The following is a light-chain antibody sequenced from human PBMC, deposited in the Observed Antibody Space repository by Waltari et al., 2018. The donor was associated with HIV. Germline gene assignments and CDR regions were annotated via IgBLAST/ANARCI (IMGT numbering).Light chain of an antibody. J-gene: IGKJ2*01. V-gene: IGKV1-8*01. CDR2: ASS. CDR3: QQYYSYPQT. Sequence: HKPGKAPELLMFASSTLQSGLPSRFTGSGSGTDFTLTITCLQSEDFATYYCQQYYSYPQTFGQGTKLEIK.